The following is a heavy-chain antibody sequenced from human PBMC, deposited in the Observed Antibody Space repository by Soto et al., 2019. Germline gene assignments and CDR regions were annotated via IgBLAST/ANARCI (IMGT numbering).Heavy chain of an antibody. J-gene: IGHJ6*02. Sequence: EVQLLDSEGGLVQPGRSLRLSCAASGFIFSDYAMSWVRQAPGKGLEWVSALSGSGSSTYYADSVKGRFTISRDNLKNTVSLQMNNLTAEDTAVYYCAKGGVTRSYYYAMDVWGQGTTVTVSS. CDR1: GFIFSDYA. V-gene: IGHV3-23*01. CDR3: AKGGVTRSYYYAMDV. CDR2: LSGSGSST.